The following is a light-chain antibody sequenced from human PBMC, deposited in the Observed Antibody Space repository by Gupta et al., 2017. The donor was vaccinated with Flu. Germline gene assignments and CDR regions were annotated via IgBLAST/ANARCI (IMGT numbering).Light chain of an antibody. CDR2: QDI. CDR3: QAWDGITVV. J-gene: IGLJ2*01. CDR1: DLDNKY. V-gene: IGLV3-1*01. Sequence: SPGQTASITCSGDDLDNKYVCWHQQKPGQSPVLVVYQDIKRPSGIPERFSGSNSGDTATLTISGTQAMDEAEYYCQAWDGITVVFGGGTKLTVL.